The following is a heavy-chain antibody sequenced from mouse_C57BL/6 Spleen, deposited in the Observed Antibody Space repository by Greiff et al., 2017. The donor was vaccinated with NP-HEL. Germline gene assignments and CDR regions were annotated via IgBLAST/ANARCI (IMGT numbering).Heavy chain of an antibody. CDR3: ARTSTMVTTGAMDY. J-gene: IGHJ4*01. V-gene: IGHV1-69*01. Sequence: QVQLQQSGAELVMPGASVKLSCKASGYTFTSYWMHWVKQRPGQGLEWIGEIDPSDSYTNYNQKFKGKSTLTVDKSSSTAYMQLSSLTSEDSAVYYCARTSTMVTTGAMDYWGQGTSVTVSS. CDR2: IDPSDSYT. CDR1: GYTFTSYW. D-gene: IGHD2-2*01.